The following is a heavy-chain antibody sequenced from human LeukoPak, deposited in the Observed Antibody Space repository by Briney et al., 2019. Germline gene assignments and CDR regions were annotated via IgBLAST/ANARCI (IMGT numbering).Heavy chain of an antibody. J-gene: IGHJ6*03. D-gene: IGHD2-15*01. Sequence: SVKVSCKASGGTFSSYAISWVRQAPGQGLEWMGGIIPIFGTANYAQKFQGRVTITADKSTSTAYMELSSLRSEDTAVYYCARIMVAANRYYYYYYMDVWGKGTTVTISS. CDR3: ARIMVAANRYYYYYYMDV. V-gene: IGHV1-69*06. CDR1: GGTFSSYA. CDR2: IIPIFGTA.